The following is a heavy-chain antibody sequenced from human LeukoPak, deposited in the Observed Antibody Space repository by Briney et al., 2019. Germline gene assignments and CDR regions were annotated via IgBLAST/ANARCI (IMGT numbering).Heavy chain of an antibody. J-gene: IGHJ1*01. D-gene: IGHD4-11*01. Sequence: PSETLSLTCTVSGGSISSSSYYWGWIRQPPGKGLEWIGSIYYSGSTYYNPSLKSRVTISVDTSKNQFSLKLSSVTAADTAVYYCARRSRDMTTVTTWYFQHWGQGTLVTVSS. CDR2: IYYSGST. V-gene: IGHV4-39*07. CDR1: GGSISSSSYY. CDR3: ARRSRDMTTVTTWYFQH.